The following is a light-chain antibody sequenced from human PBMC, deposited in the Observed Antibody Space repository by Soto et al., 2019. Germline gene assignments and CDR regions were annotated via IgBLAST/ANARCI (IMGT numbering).Light chain of an antibody. CDR3: QQYATSPPGYT. V-gene: IGKV3-20*01. Sequence: EVVLTQSPGTLSLSPGERATLSCRTSQTVSSSYYLAWYQQKPGQAPRLLIYGASNRASGVPDRFSSGWSGTDFTLTISRLEPEDFAVYYCQQYATSPPGYTFGQGTKVDIK. CDR2: GAS. CDR1: QTVSSSYY. J-gene: IGKJ2*01.